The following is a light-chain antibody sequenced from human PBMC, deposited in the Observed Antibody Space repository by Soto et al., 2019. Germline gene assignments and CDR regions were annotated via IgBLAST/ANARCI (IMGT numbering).Light chain of an antibody. J-gene: IGKJ4*01. Sequence: DIQMTQSPSTLYAAVGDRVTITCRASQSISSWLAWYQQKPGKAPKHLIYKKSNLESGVPSRISGSGSGTEFSLTVSSLQPYYFATYYCKQHQNFSLTFGGGTRVEVK. CDR2: KKS. CDR3: KQHQNFSLT. CDR1: QSISSW. V-gene: IGKV1-5*03.